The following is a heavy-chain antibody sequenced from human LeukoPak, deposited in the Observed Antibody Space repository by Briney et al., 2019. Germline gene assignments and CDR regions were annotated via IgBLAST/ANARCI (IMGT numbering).Heavy chain of an antibody. CDR1: GFTFASNR. CDR2: ISDSGIYI. V-gene: IGHV3-21*01. D-gene: IGHD3-10*01. Sequence: GGSLRLSCAASGFTFASNRMNWVRQAPGKGLEWVSSISDSGIYIFYSDSVKGRFTVSRDNAKNSLYLQMNSLRAEDTAVYYCARGSGLDSNWFDPWGQGTLVTVSS. CDR3: ARGSGLDSNWFDP. J-gene: IGHJ5*02.